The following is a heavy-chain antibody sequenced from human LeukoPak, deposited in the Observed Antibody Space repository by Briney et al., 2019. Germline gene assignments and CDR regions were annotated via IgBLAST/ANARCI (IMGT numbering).Heavy chain of an antibody. Sequence: PSETLSLTCTVSGGSISSSSYYWGWIRQPPGKGLEWIGSIYYSGSTYYNPSLKSRVTISVDTSKNQFSLKLSSVTAADTAVYYCARHLYRYCGGDCDYFDYWGQGTLVTVSS. CDR2: IYYSGST. D-gene: IGHD2-21*01. J-gene: IGHJ4*02. V-gene: IGHV4-39*01. CDR1: GGSISSSSYY. CDR3: ARHLYRYCGGDCDYFDY.